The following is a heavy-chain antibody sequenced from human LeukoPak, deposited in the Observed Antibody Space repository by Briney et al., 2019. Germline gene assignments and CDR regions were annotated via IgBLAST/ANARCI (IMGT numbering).Heavy chain of an antibody. CDR3: ARGQYYYGSGSYYRVGGYDY. Sequence: GGSLRLSCAASGFTFSSYAMHWVRQAPGKGLEVVAVISYDGSNKYCGDSVEGRFTISRDNYKNTLYLQMNSLRAEDTAVYYCARGQYYYGSGSYYRVGGYDYWGQGTLVTVSS. CDR1: GFTFSSYA. J-gene: IGHJ4*02. D-gene: IGHD3-10*01. V-gene: IGHV3-30*04. CDR2: ISYDGSNK.